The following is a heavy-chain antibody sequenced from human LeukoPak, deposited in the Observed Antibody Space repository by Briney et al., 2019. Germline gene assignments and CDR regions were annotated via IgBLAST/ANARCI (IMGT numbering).Heavy chain of an antibody. Sequence: GESLKISCKGSGYSFTSYWIGWVRQMPGKGLEWMGIIYPGDSDTRYSPSFQGQVTIPAAKSISTAYLQWSSLKASDTAMYYCARHGVAPAAPPYSYYYMDVWGKGTTVTVSS. CDR1: GYSFTSYW. V-gene: IGHV5-51*01. CDR3: ARHGVAPAAPPYSYYYMDV. J-gene: IGHJ6*03. D-gene: IGHD2-2*01. CDR2: IYPGDSDT.